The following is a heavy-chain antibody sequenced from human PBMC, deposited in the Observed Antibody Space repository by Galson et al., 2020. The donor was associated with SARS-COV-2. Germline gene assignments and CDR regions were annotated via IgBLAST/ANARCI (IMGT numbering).Heavy chain of an antibody. Sequence: GGSLRLSCAASGFTFSNAWMSWVRQAPGKGLEWVGRIKSKTDGGTTDYAAPVKGRFTISRDDSKNTLYLQMNSLKTEDTAVYYCTAEPGIAAGGDLYYYYYYMDVWGEGTTVTVSS. J-gene: IGHJ6*03. CDR1: GFTFSNAW. V-gene: IGHV3-15*01. D-gene: IGHD6-13*01. CDR3: TAEPGIAAGGDLYYYYYYMDV. CDR2: IKSKTDGGTT.